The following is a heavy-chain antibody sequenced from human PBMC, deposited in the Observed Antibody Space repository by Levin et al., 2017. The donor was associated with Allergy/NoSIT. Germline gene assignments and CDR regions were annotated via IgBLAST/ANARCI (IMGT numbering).Heavy chain of an antibody. CDR1: GGSISSSSYY. V-gene: IGHV4-39*01. J-gene: IGHJ4*02. CDR3: ARRIITMVQGVTSYDY. D-gene: IGHD3-10*01. Sequence: SQTLSLTCTVSGGSISSSSYYWGWIRQPPGKGLEWIGSIYYSGSTYYNPSLKSRVTISVDTSKNQFSLKLSSVTAADTAVYYCARRIITMVQGVTSYDYWGQGTLVTVSS. CDR2: IYYSGST.